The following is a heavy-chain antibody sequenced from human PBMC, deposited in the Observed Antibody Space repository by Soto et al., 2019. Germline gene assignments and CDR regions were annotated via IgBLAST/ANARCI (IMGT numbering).Heavy chain of an antibody. CDR1: GGSFSGYY. CDR3: ARDRRFLETGDWFDP. J-gene: IGHJ5*02. Sequence: SETLSLTCAVYGGSFSGYYWSWIRQPPGKGLEWIGYIYYSGSTNYNPSLKSRVTISVDTSKNQFSLKLSSVTAADTAVYYCARDRRFLETGDWFDPWGQGTLVTVSS. CDR2: IYYSGST. V-gene: IGHV4-59*01. D-gene: IGHD3-3*01.